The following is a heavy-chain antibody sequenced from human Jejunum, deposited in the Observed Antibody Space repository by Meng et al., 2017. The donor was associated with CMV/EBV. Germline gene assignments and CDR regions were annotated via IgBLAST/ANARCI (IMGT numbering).Heavy chain of an antibody. V-gene: IGHV3-23*01. CDR2: ISGEGEAT. CDR1: GFTISSNA. Sequence: GSGFTISSNAMNWVRQAPGRGLEWVSGISGEGEATYYAEAVKGRFSISRDNFKNTMYLQMNSLRADDTAVYYCAKDGPFYGGQSFDSWGQGTLVTVSS. D-gene: IGHD4/OR15-4a*01. CDR3: AKDGPFYGGQSFDS. J-gene: IGHJ4*02.